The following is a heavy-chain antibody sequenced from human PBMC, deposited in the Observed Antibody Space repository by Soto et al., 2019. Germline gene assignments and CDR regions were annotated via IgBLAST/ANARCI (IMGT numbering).Heavy chain of an antibody. J-gene: IGHJ4*02. CDR3: ARRYGYSFDY. Sequence: QVQLQESGPGLVKPSETLSLTCTVSGGSISSYYWSWIRQPPGKGLEWIGYIYYSGTTNYNPSLNRRFTISVDTSKNQLYLKLSSVTAADTAVYYCARRYGYSFDYWGQGTLVTVSS. V-gene: IGHV4-59*08. CDR1: GGSISSYY. CDR2: IYYSGTT. D-gene: IGHD5-18*01.